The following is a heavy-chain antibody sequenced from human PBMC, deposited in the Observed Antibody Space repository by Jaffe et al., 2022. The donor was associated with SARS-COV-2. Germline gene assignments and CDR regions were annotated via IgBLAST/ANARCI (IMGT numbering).Heavy chain of an antibody. CDR1: GFTLTNHW. CDR3: ARGHFGMDV. Sequence: QLVQSGGGWVRSGGSLRLSCTASGFTLTNHWISWVRQIPGKGLEWVANIHSGGIEQYYLDSVKGRFTTSRDNAKNSCYLQMNSLRDDDTAVYYCARGHFGMDVWGQGTTVAVSS. CDR2: IHSGGIEQ. J-gene: IGHJ6*02. V-gene: IGHV3-7*03.